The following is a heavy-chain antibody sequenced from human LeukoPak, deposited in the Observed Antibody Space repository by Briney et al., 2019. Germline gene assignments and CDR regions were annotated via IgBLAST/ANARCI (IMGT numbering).Heavy chain of an antibody. D-gene: IGHD3-22*01. Sequence: GESLKISCKGSGYSFTSYYMHWVRQAPGQGLEWMGIINPSGGSTSYAQKFQGRVTMTRDTSTSTVYMELSSLRSEDTAVYYCARIGYDSSGSVINWGQGTLVTVSS. CDR3: ARIGYDSSGSVIN. CDR1: GYSFTSYY. CDR2: INPSGGST. J-gene: IGHJ4*02. V-gene: IGHV1-46*01.